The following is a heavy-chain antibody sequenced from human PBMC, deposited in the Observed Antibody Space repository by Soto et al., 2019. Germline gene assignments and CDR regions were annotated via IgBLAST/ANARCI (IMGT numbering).Heavy chain of an antibody. J-gene: IGHJ4*02. CDR1: GYTFTSYA. Sequence: ASVKVSCKASGYTFTSYAMHWVRQAPGQRLEWMGWINAGNGNTKYSQKFQGRVTITRDTSTSTAYMELRSLRSDDTAVYYCARGLRYSGSYYVYWGQGTLVTVSS. CDR2: INAGNGNT. CDR3: ARGLRYSGSYYVY. D-gene: IGHD1-26*01. V-gene: IGHV1-3*01.